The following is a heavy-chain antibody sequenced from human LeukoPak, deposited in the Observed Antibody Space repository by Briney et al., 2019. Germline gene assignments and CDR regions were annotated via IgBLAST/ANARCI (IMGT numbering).Heavy chain of an antibody. CDR2: IGTAGDT. J-gene: IGHJ4*02. D-gene: IGHD2-15*01. V-gene: IGHV3-13*01. CDR3: AKVGVVVAAYY. CDR1: GFTFSSYD. Sequence: QPGGSLRLSCAASGFTFSSYDMHWVRQATGKGPEWVSAIGTAGDTYYPGSVKGRFTISRENAKNSLYLQMNSLRAEDTAVYYCAKVGVVVAAYYWGQGTLVTVSS.